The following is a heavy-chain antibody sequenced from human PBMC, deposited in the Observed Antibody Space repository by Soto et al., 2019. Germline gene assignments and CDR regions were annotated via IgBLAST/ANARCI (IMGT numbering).Heavy chain of an antibody. V-gene: IGHV1-2*02. D-gene: IGHD2-8*01. CDR3: ARDRGVRDV. Sequence: QVQQVQSGAEVKKPGASVKVSCKASGYTFTSYYMHWVRQAPGQGLEWMGWINPDSGVTYYPHKFQDRVTMTRDTSISTAYMELSRLTSDDTAPYYCARDRGVRDVWGQGTTVIVSS. J-gene: IGHJ6*02. CDR1: GYTFTSYY. CDR2: INPDSGVT.